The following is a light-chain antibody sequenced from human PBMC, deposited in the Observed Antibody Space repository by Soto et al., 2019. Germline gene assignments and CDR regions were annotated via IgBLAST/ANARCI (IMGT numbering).Light chain of an antibody. V-gene: IGLV2-8*01. J-gene: IGLJ1*01. CDR1: SSDIGGYNY. CDR2: EVT. Sequence: QSALTQPPSASGSPGQSVTISCTGTSSDIGGYNYVSWYQQHPGKAPKLMIYEVTKRPSGVPDRFSGSKSGSTASLTVSGLQAEDEAVYYCSSYAGTNNFGIFGTGTKLTV. CDR3: SSYAGTNNFGI.